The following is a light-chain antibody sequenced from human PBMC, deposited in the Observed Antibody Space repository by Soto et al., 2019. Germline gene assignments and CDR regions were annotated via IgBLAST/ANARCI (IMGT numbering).Light chain of an antibody. CDR3: CSYARSSTYV. Sequence: QSVLTQPASVSGSPGQSITISCTGTSSDVGSFKLVSWYEQHPGKAPKLVIYEVTKRPSGVSNRFSGSKSGNTASLTISGLQAEDEADYYCCSYARSSTYVFGTGTKVTVL. CDR2: EVT. V-gene: IGLV2-23*02. J-gene: IGLJ1*01. CDR1: SSDVGSFKL.